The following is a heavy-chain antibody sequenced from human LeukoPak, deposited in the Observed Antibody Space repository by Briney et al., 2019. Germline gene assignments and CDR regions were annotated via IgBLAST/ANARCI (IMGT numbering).Heavy chain of an antibody. CDR3: AKAPTLMITFGGVFPHFDY. CDR2: ISGSGGST. V-gene: IGHV3-23*01. J-gene: IGHJ4*02. CDR1: GFTFSSYA. Sequence: GGSLRLSCAASGFTFSSYAMSWVRQAPGKGLEWVSAISGSGGSTYYADSVEGRFTISRDNSKNTLYLQMNSLRAEDTAVYYCAKAPTLMITFGGVFPHFDYWGQGTLVTVSS. D-gene: IGHD3-16*01.